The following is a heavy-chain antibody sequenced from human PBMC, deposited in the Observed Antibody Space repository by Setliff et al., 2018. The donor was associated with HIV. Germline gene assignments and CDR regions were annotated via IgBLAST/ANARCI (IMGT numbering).Heavy chain of an antibody. CDR3: ARAVHSGWYYFDY. D-gene: IGHD6-19*01. Sequence: GGSLRLSCAASGFTFSTYRMNWVRQAPGKGLEWVSSISSSSSYIYYADSLKGRFTISRDNAKNSLYLQMNSLRAEDTAVYYCARAVHSGWYYFDYWSQGTLVTVSS. CDR1: GFTFSTYR. CDR2: ISSSSSYI. V-gene: IGHV3-21*01. J-gene: IGHJ4*02.